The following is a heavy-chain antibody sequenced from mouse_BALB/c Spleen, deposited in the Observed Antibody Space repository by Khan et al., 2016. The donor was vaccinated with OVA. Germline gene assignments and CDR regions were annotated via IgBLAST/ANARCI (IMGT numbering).Heavy chain of an antibody. J-gene: IGHJ3*01. CDR2: ISTYYGAA. CDR3: ARGDRFAY. Sequence: QVRLQQSGAELVRPGVSVKISCKGSGYTFTDYAMHWVKQSHAKSLEWIGVISTYYGAADYNQKFKGKATMTVDKSSSIDYMKLARLTSEASAIYCCARGDRFAYWGQGTLVTVSA. D-gene: IGHD3-3*01. CDR1: GYTFTDYA. V-gene: IGHV1S137*01.